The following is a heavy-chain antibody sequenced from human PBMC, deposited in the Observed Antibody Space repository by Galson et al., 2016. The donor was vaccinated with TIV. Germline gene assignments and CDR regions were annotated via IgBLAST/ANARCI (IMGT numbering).Heavy chain of an antibody. V-gene: IGHV1-8*01. D-gene: IGHD2-15*01. CDR2: MNPNSGNA. CDR3: VRARRGYCSGGSCLPGY. J-gene: IGHJ4*02. CDR1: GYTFNNYD. Sequence: SVKVSCKASGYTFNNYDISWVRQATGQGLEWMGWMNPNSGNAGYAQKFQGRVTMTSNTSVNTAHMEVRSLGFEDTAVYYCVRARRGYCSGGSCLPGYWGQGTLVTVSS.